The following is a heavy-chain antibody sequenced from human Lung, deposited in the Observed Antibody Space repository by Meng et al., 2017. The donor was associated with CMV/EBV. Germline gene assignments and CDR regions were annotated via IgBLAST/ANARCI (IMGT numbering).Heavy chain of an antibody. V-gene: IGHV3-30-3*01. D-gene: IGHD6-13*01. CDR1: GFTFSSYA. Sequence: GESLKISCAASGFTFSSYAMHWVRQAPGKGLEWVAVISYDGSNKYYADSVKGRFTISRDNSKNTLYLQMNSLRAEDTAVYYCARPTAGYYYYYGMDVWGQGPTVTFSS. CDR3: ARPTAGYYYYYGMDV. J-gene: IGHJ6*01. CDR2: ISYDGSNK.